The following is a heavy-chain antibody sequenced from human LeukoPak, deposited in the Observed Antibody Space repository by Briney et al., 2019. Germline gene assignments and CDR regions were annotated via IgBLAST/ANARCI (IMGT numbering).Heavy chain of an antibody. Sequence: ASVKVSCKASGYTFTGSYMHWVRQAPGQGLEWMGWINPNSGGTNYAQKFQGRVTMTRDTSISTAYMELRSLRSDDTAVYYCARDGHRRYYYDSSGREHAFDIWGQGTMVTVSS. J-gene: IGHJ3*02. D-gene: IGHD3-22*01. CDR2: INPNSGGT. V-gene: IGHV1-2*02. CDR3: ARDGHRRYYYDSSGREHAFDI. CDR1: GYTFTGSY.